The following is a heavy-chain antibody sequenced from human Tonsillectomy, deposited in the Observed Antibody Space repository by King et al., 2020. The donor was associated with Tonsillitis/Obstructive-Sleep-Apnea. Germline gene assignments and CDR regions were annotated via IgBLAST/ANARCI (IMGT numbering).Heavy chain of an antibody. Sequence: VQLVESGGGLVQPGGSPRLSCAASGFTFSSFEMNWVRQAPGKGLEWVSYISSSGSTIYYADSVKGRFTISRDNAKNSLYLQMNSLRAEDTAVYYCARDLYLYGMDVWGQGTTVTVSS. J-gene: IGHJ6*02. D-gene: IGHD3-9*01. CDR3: ARDLYLYGMDV. CDR2: ISSSGSTI. V-gene: IGHV3-48*03. CDR1: GFTFSSFE.